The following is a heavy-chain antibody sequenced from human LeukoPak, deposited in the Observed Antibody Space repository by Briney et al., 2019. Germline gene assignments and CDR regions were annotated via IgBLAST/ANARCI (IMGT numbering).Heavy chain of an antibody. CDR1: GGSINSYY. V-gene: IGHV4-4*09. J-gene: IGHJ6*03. CDR2: IYTSGST. Sequence: SETLSLTCTVSGGSINSYYWTWIRQPPGKGLEWIGYIYTSGSTNYNPSLTSRVTISVDTSKNQFSLKLSSVTAADTAVYYCARLSGVGYYYMDVWGKGTTVTVSS. CDR3: ARLSGVGYYYMDV. D-gene: IGHD3-10*01.